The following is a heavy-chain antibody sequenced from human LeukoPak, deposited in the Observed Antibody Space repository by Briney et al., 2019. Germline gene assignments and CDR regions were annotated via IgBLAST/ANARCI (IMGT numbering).Heavy chain of an antibody. J-gene: IGHJ4*02. D-gene: IGHD4-17*01. V-gene: IGHV1-24*01. Sequence: ASVKASCKVSGYTLTELSMHWVRQAPGKGLEWMGGFDPEDGETIYAQKFQGRVTITADESTSTAYMELSSLRSEDTAVYYCARAGGGGTHGDFDYWGQGTLVTVSS. CDR3: ARAGGGGTHGDFDY. CDR1: GYTLTELS. CDR2: FDPEDGET.